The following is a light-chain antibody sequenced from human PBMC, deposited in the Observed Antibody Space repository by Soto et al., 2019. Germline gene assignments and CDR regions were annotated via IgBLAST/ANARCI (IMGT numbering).Light chain of an antibody. CDR3: QQRKYWPPLT. CDR1: QSVDIY. J-gene: IGKJ5*01. Sequence: ETVLTQSTATLSLSPGETATLSCRASQSVDIYVPWYHQKPCQAPRRLIWDAXNRATGIPASFSGSGXGTDFTLTIXXLXPEDFAVYYCQQRKYWPPLTFGQGTRLEI. CDR2: DAX. V-gene: IGKV3-11*01.